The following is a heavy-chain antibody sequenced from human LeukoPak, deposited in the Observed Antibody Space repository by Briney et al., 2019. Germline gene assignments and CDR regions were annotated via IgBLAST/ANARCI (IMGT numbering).Heavy chain of an antibody. CDR3: AKERRELRS. CDR1: GLTFSSYS. CDR2: ISNSGVTT. J-gene: IGHJ5*02. D-gene: IGHD1-26*01. Sequence: GGSLRHSCAASGLTFSSYSMTWVRQAPGKGLQWVSAISNSGVTTYYADSVKGRFTISRDNSKNTLYLQINSLRGEDTGVYYCAKERRELRSSGPGTLVTVSS. V-gene: IGHV3-23*01.